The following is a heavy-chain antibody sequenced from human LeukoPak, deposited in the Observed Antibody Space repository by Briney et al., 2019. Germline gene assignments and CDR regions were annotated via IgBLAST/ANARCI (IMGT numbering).Heavy chain of an antibody. Sequence: GASVKVSCKTSGHTFPKNGIAWVRQAPGQGLEGMGWVVGHNGHTKYAQSFQARVIMTTDTSTSTAYMELRSLKSDDTAIYYCATVGRLHYVLEDWGQGTLVTVSS. CDR1: GHTFPKNG. V-gene: IGHV1-18*01. CDR3: ATVGRLHYVLED. J-gene: IGHJ4*02. CDR2: VVGHNGHT. D-gene: IGHD3-3*01.